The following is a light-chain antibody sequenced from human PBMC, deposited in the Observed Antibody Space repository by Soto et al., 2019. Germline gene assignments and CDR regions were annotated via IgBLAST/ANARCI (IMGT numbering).Light chain of an antibody. CDR1: SSNIGAGYD. Sequence: QSVLTQPPSVSGAPGQRVTISCSGSSSNIGAGYDVHWYQQFPGTAPKVLIYGNSNRPLGVPDRISGSKSGTSASLTITGLQAEDEADYYCQSYDAGLSVYVAFGGGTKLTAL. V-gene: IGLV1-40*01. CDR3: QSYDAGLSVYVA. J-gene: IGLJ2*01. CDR2: GNS.